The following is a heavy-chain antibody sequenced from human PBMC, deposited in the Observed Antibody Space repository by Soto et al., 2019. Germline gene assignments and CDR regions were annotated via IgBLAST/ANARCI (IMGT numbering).Heavy chain of an antibody. V-gene: IGHV3-48*01. Sequence: GSLRLSCATSGFILSDCAMNWVRQAPGKGLEWVSYISSSSSVIDYADSVKGRFTVSRDNARNSLYLQMNSLRADDTAVYYCASPYMYSSGLYFYGMDVWVQGTTVTVSS. D-gene: IGHD6-19*01. J-gene: IGHJ6*02. CDR3: ASPYMYSSGLYFYGMDV. CDR1: GFILSDCA. CDR2: ISSSSSVI.